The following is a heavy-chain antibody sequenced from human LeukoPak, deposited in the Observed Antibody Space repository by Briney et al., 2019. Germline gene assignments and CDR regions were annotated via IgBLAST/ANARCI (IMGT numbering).Heavy chain of an antibody. CDR1: GGSISSYY. CDR3: ARSGNWKYQLLRCWLDP. Sequence: SETLSLTCTVSGGSISSYYWSWIRQPAGKGLEWIGRIYTSGSTNYNPSLKSRVTMSVDTSKNQFSLKLSSVTAADTAVYYCARSGNWKYQLLRCWLDPWGQGTLVTVSS. CDR2: IYTSGST. D-gene: IGHD2-2*01. V-gene: IGHV4-4*07. J-gene: IGHJ5*02.